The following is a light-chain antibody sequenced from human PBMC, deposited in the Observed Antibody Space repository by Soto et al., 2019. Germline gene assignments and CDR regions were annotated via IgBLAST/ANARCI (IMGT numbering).Light chain of an antibody. CDR2: GAS. V-gene: IGKV3-20*01. J-gene: IGKJ1*01. Sequence: ENVLTQSPGTLSLSPGERATLSCRASQSVSSSYLAGYQQKPGQAPRLLIYGASSRATGIPDRFSGSGSGTDFTLTISRLEPEDFAVYYCQQYGSSFWTFGQGTKVDIK. CDR1: QSVSSSY. CDR3: QQYGSSFWT.